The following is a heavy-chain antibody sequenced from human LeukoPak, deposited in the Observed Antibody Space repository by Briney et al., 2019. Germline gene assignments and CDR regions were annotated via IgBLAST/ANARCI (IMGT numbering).Heavy chain of an antibody. CDR2: ISAYDGRT. D-gene: IGHD1-14*01. J-gene: IGHJ4*02. V-gene: IGHV1-18*01. CDR3: ARDPSNTVGRNIYFDY. CDR1: GFAFNKYG. Sequence: GPVKVSCKASGFAFNKYGFSWVRQAPGQGPEWLGWISAYDGRTNYAQNLQGRLTLTTDTSTTTAYMELRSLTSDDTAVYYCARDPSNTVGRNIYFDYWGQGTLVTVSS.